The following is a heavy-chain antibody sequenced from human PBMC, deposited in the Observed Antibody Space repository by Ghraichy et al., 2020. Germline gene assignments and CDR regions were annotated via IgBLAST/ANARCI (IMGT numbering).Heavy chain of an antibody. CDR3: ARVITMTRFDA. D-gene: IGHD3-10*01. CDR2: VNHIGSA. V-gene: IGHV4-34*01. Sequence: LSLTCAVYGESFSAYFWSWIRQPPGKGLEWMGEVNHIGSANYNPSLKSRVTISVDTSKNQVSLSLSSVTAADTAVYYCARVITMTRFDAWGQGSLVTVSS. CDR1: GESFSAYF. J-gene: IGHJ5*02.